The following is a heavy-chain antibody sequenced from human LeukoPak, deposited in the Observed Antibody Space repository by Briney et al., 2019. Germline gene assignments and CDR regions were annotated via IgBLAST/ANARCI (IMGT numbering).Heavy chain of an antibody. CDR2: IYPGDSDT. CDR3: ARSVYYDSSGYPYYFDY. V-gene: IGHV5-51*01. D-gene: IGHD3-22*01. CDR1: GYSFTSYW. J-gene: IGHJ4*02. Sequence: GESLKISCKGSGYSFTSYWIGWVRQMPGKGLEWMGIIYPGDSDTRYSPSFQGQVTISADKSISTAYLQWSSLKASDTAVYYCARSVYYDSSGYPYYFDYWGQGTLVTVSS.